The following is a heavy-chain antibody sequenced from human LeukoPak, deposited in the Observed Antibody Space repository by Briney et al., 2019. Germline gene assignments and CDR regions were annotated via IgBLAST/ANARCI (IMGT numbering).Heavy chain of an antibody. D-gene: IGHD3-22*01. J-gene: IGHJ4*02. CDR3: ARVYSSGYYYHFDY. CDR2: IYHSGRT. V-gene: IGHV4-38-2*01. CDR1: GYSLCRGYY. Sequence: PSETLSLTCAVSGYSLCRGYYWGWIRQSPGKGLEWIGSIYHSGRTYYNPSLKTRVTISVDTSKNQFSLKLNSVTAADTAVYYCARVYSSGYYYHFDYWGQGTLVTVSS.